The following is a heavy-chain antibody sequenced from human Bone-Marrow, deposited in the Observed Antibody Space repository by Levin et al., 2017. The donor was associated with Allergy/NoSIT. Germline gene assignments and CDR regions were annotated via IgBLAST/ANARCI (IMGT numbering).Heavy chain of an antibody. Sequence: GESLKISCAASGFTFSTYSMNWVRQAPGKGLDWVSSITSSSSYIYYADSVKGRFTIARDNSKNTLYLQLSSLRVEDTAVYYCARARAYGDNIFDYWGQGTLVTVSS. V-gene: IGHV3-21*01. D-gene: IGHD4-17*01. J-gene: IGHJ4*02. CDR2: ITSSSSYI. CDR3: ARARAYGDNIFDY. CDR1: GFTFSTYS.